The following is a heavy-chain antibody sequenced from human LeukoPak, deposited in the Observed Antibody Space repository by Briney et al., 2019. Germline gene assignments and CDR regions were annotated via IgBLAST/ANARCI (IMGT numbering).Heavy chain of an antibody. J-gene: IGHJ4*02. CDR2: IYYSGST. Sequence: SETLSLTCTVSGGSISSYYWSWIRQPPGKGLEWVGYIYYSGSTNYNPSLKSRVTISVDTSKNQFSLKLSSVTAADTAVYYCASLTGGSDDYWGQGTLVTVSS. D-gene: IGHD3-10*01. CDR3: ASLTGGSDDY. CDR1: GGSISSYY. V-gene: IGHV4-59*01.